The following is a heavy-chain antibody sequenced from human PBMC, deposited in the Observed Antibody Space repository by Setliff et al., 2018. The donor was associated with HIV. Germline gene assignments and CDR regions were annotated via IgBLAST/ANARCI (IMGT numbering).Heavy chain of an antibody. CDR1: GGSISSGSYY. D-gene: IGHD4-17*01. J-gene: IGHJ6*03. Sequence: SETLSLTCTVSGGSISSGSYYWSWIRQPAGKGLEWIGHIYTSGNTNHNPSLKSRVTISVDTSENQFSLKLSSVTAADTAVYCCARGNSRRLRVHYYYYYMDVWGKGTTVTVSS. V-gene: IGHV4-61*09. CDR3: ARGNSRRLRVHYYYYYMDV. CDR2: IYTSGNT.